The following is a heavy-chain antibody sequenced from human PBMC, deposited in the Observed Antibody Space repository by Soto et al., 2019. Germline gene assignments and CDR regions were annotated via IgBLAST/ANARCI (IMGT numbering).Heavy chain of an antibody. Sequence: WESLKISCKGSGYSFTSYWIGWVRQMPVKGLEWMGIIYPGDSDTRYSPSFQGQVTISADKSISTAYLQWSSLKASDTAMYYCARHVGVEQQLYYYGMDVWGQGNTVTVSS. CDR1: GYSFTSYW. CDR3: ARHVGVEQQLYYYGMDV. CDR2: IYPGDSDT. D-gene: IGHD6-13*01. J-gene: IGHJ6*02. V-gene: IGHV5-51*01.